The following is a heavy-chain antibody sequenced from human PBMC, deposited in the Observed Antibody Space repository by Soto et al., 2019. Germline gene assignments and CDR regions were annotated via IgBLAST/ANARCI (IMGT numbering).Heavy chain of an antibody. J-gene: IGHJ5*01. D-gene: IGHD1-1*01. CDR3: ARTNRQQSASDS. CDR2: SRRKADGYIT. Sequence: GGSLRLSCAASGFAFSDHHVDWVRQAPGKGLEWLGRSRRKADGYITHYAASVTGRFTISRDESKNSLYLQMDNLKAEDTAVYFCARTNRQQSASDSWGQGSLVTVSS. V-gene: IGHV3-72*01. CDR1: GFAFSDHH.